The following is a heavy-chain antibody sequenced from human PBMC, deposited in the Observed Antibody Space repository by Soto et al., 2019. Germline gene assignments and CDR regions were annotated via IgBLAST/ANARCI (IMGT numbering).Heavy chain of an antibody. J-gene: IGHJ6*03. V-gene: IGHV3-74*01. D-gene: IGHD3-3*01. CDR2: INSDGSST. CDR1: GFTFSSYW. Sequence: AGGSLRLSCAASGFTFSSYWVHWVRQAPGKGLVWVSRINSDGSSTSYADSVKGRFTISRDNAKNTLYLQMNSLRAEDTAVYYCARDSYYDFWSGGDYYYYYMDVWGKGTTVTVSS. CDR3: ARDSYYDFWSGGDYYYYYMDV.